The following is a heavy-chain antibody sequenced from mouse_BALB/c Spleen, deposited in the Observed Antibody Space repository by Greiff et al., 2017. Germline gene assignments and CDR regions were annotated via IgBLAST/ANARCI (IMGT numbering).Heavy chain of an antibody. CDR2: ISSGGST. CDR3: ARGDGYPS. Sequence: EVKLVESGGGLVKPGGSLKLSCAASGFTFSSYAMSWVRQTPEKRLEWVASISSGGSTYYPDSVKGRFTISRDNPKNTLFLQMTSLRSEDTAMYYCARGDGYPSWGQGTTLTVSS. J-gene: IGHJ2*01. D-gene: IGHD2-3*01. V-gene: IGHV5-6-5*01. CDR1: GFTFSSYA.